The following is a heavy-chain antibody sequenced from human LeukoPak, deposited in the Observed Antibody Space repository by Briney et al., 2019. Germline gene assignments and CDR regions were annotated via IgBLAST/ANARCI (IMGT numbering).Heavy chain of an antibody. J-gene: IGHJ4*02. CDR1: GGSVSSYY. V-gene: IGHV4-4*09. CDR3: ARTQDRDMGYYFDL. D-gene: IGHD5-18*01. Sequence: SETLSLTCTVPGGSVSSYYWSWIRQPPGKGLEWSGYIYPSGSADSNPSLKSRVTTSLETSSNRFSLKLSSVTAADTAVYYRARTQDRDMGYYFDLWGQGTLVTVSS. CDR2: IYPSGSA.